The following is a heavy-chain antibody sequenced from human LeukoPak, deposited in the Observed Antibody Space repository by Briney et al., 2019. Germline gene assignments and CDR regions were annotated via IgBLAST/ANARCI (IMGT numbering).Heavy chain of an antibody. V-gene: IGHV3-43*01. CDR1: GFTFEDYT. Sequence: GGSLRLSCAASGFTFEDYTMHWVRQAPGKTLEWVSLINWHGTTYYTDSVKGRFTISRDNGKNSLYPQMDTLTSEDTAFYYCVKDLSYESSGSVFDHWGQGTLVTVSS. D-gene: IGHD3-22*01. CDR2: INWHGTT. J-gene: IGHJ4*02. CDR3: VKDLSYESSGSVFDH.